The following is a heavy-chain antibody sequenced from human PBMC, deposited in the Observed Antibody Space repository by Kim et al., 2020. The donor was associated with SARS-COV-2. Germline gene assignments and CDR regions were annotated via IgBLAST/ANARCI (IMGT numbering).Heavy chain of an antibody. CDR3: AREVTIFGGYYYYGMDV. V-gene: IGHV6-1*01. CDR1: GDSVSSNSAA. D-gene: IGHD3-3*01. J-gene: IGHJ6*02. CDR2: TYYRSKWYN. Sequence: SQTLSLTCAISGDSVSSNSAAWNWIRQSPSRGLEWLGRTYYRSKWYNDYAVSVKSRITINPDTSKNQFSLQLNSVTPEDTAVYYCAREVTIFGGYYYYGMDVWGQGTTVTVSS.